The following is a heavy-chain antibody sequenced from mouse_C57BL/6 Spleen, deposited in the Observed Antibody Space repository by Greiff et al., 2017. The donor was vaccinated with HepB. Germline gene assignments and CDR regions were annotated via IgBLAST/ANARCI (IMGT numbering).Heavy chain of an antibody. CDR2: ISDGGSYT. Sequence: VQLKESGGGLVKPGGSLKLSCAASGFTFSSYAMSWVRQTPEKRLEWVATISDGGSYTYYPDNVKGRFTISRDNAKNNLYLQMSHLKSEDTAMYYCASYGSSYGYWYFDVWGTGTTVTVSS. D-gene: IGHD1-1*01. CDR3: ASYGSSYGYWYFDV. CDR1: GFTFSSYA. V-gene: IGHV5-4*01. J-gene: IGHJ1*03.